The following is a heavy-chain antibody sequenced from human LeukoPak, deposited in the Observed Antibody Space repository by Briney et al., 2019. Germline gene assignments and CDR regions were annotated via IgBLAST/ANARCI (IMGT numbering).Heavy chain of an antibody. D-gene: IGHD3-22*01. Sequence: GESLKISCKGSGYSFTSYWIGWVRQMPGKGLEWMGIIYPGDSDTRYSPSFQGQVTISADKPISTAYLQWSSLKASDTAMYYCARLGYYDSTSDYGMDVWGQGTTVTVSS. J-gene: IGHJ6*02. V-gene: IGHV5-51*01. CDR1: GYSFTSYW. CDR3: ARLGYYDSTSDYGMDV. CDR2: IYPGDSDT.